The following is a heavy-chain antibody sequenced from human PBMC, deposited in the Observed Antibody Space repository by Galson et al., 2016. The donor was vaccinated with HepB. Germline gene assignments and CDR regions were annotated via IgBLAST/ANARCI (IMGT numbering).Heavy chain of an antibody. D-gene: IGHD1-7*01. CDR3: ASNWNYVNAFDI. J-gene: IGHJ3*02. V-gene: IGHV5-10-1*01. CDR1: RYNFTSYW. Sequence: QSGAEVKKPGESLRISCKTSRYNFTSYWINWVRQMPGKGLEWMGTIDPSDSYTHYSPSFQGHVTISLDRSSSTAYLQWRRLKPSDTAMYYCASNWNYVNAFDIWGQGTLVTVSS. CDR2: IDPSDSYT.